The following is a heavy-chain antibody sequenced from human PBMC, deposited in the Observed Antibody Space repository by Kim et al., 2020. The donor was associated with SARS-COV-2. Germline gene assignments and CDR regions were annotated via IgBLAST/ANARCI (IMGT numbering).Heavy chain of an antibody. CDR3: ARNRDDYGDPTVHWYFDL. D-gene: IGHD4-17*01. J-gene: IGHJ2*01. Sequence: SETLSLTCAVSGGSISSSNWWSWVRQPPGKGLEWIGEIYHSGSTNYNPSLKSRVTISVDKSKNQFSLKLSSVTAADTAVYYCARNRDDYGDPTVHWYFDLWGRGTLVTVSS. CDR1: GGSISSSNW. V-gene: IGHV4-4*02. CDR2: IYHSGST.